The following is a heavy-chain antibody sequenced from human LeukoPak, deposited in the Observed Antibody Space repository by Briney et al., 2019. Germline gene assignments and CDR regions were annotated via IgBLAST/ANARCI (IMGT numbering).Heavy chain of an antibody. CDR2: IWSDGSNK. J-gene: IGHJ4*02. D-gene: IGHD4-11*01. V-gene: IGHV3-33*06. CDR3: AKDAQRGFDYSNSLEY. Sequence: GRPLRLSCAASGFTFNHFGMHWVRQAPGKGLEWVAVIWSDGSNKFYADSVRGRFTISRDDSRKTVYLQMDRMTAEDTAIYYCAKDAQRGFDYSNSLEYWGQGALVTVSS. CDR1: GFTFNHFG.